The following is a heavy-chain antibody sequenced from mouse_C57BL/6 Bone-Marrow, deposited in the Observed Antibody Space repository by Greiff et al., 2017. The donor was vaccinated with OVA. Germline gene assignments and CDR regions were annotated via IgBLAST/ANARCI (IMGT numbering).Heavy chain of an antibody. CDR2: IDPEDGDT. CDR3: TLYDSSLYYYAMDY. D-gene: IGHD1-1*01. Sequence: VQLKESGAELVRPGASVKLSCTASGFNIKDYYMHWVKQRPEQGLEWIGRIDPEDGDTEYVPKFQGKVTMTADTSSNTAYLQLSSLTSKDTAVYYCTLYDSSLYYYAMDYWGQGTSVTVSS. J-gene: IGHJ4*01. V-gene: IGHV14-1*01. CDR1: GFNIKDYY.